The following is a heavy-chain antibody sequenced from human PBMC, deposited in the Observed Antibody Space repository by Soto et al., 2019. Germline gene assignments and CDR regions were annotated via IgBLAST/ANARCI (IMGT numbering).Heavy chain of an antibody. CDR1: GYTFTTYG. D-gene: IGHD5-18*01. CDR3: ARDVGHGYGYGYGY. Sequence: QVQLVQSGAEVKKPGASVTVSCKVSGYTFTTYGISWVRQAPGQGLEWMGWISTYTGDTNYAQKLQGRVTMTTDTSTSTAYMELRSLRSDDTAVYYCARDVGHGYGYGYGYWGQGTLVTVSS. V-gene: IGHV1-18*01. J-gene: IGHJ4*02. CDR2: ISTYTGDT.